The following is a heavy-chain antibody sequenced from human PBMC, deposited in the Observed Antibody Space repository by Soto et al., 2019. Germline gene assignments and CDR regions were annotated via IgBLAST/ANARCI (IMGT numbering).Heavy chain of an antibody. V-gene: IGHV3-30-3*01. CDR1: GFTFSSYA. CDR3: ARDLQVQYPYYYYYGMDV. J-gene: IGHJ6*02. D-gene: IGHD4-4*01. Sequence: QVQLVESGGGVVQPGRSLRLSCAASGFTFSSYAMHWVRQAPGKGLEWVAVISYDGSNKYYEDSVKGRFTISRDNSKNTLYLQMNSLRAEDTAVYYCARDLQVQYPYYYYYGMDVWGQGTTVTVSS. CDR2: ISYDGSNK.